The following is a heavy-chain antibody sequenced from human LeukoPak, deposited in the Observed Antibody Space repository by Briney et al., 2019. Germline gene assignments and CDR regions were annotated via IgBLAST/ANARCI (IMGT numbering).Heavy chain of an antibody. CDR1: GFTFSSYS. V-gene: IGHV3-21*01. Sequence: PGGSLRLSCAASGFTFSSYSMNWVRQAPGKGLEWVSSISSSSSYIYYADSVKGRFTISRDNAKNSLYLQMNSLRAEDTAVYYCARGTLGNYGDYDFDYWSQGTLVTVSS. D-gene: IGHD4-17*01. J-gene: IGHJ4*02. CDR3: ARGTLGNYGDYDFDY. CDR2: ISSSSSYI.